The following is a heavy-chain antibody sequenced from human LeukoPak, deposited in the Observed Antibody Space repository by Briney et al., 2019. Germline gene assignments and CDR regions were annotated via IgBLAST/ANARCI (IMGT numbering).Heavy chain of an antibody. D-gene: IGHD3-22*01. J-gene: IGHJ5*02. V-gene: IGHV4-38-2*02. CDR2: IYYSGST. Sequence: SETLSLTCTVSGYSISSGYYWGWIRQPPGKGLEWIGSIYYSGSTYYNPSLKSRVTISVDTSKNQFSLKLSSVTAADTAVYYCARSITMIVVVITVPHWFDPWGQGTLVTVSS. CDR1: GYSISSGYY. CDR3: ARSITMIVVVITVPHWFDP.